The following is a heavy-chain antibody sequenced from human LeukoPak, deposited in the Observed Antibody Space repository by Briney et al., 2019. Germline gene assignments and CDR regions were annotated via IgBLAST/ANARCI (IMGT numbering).Heavy chain of an antibody. V-gene: IGHV1-69*04. CDR2: IIPILGIA. CDR3: ARASYYDSSGCYLGYNWFDP. D-gene: IGHD3-22*01. J-gene: IGHJ5*02. CDR1: GGTFSSYA. Sequence: SVKVSCKASGGTFSSYAISWVRQAPGQGLEWMGRIIPILGIANYAQKFQGRVTITADKSTSTAYMELSSLRSEDTAVYYCARASYYDSSGCYLGYNWFDPWGQGTLVTVSS.